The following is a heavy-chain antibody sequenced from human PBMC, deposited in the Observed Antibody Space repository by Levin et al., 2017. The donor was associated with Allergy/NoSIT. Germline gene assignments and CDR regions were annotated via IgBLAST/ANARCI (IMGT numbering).Heavy chain of an antibody. CDR2: IYYSGST. D-gene: IGHD5-18*01. CDR1: GGSISSYY. CDR3: ARWGAAMAQFDY. V-gene: IGHV4-59*08. Sequence: SSETLSLTCTVSGGSISSYYWSWIRQPPGKGLEWIGYIYYSGSTNYNPSLKSRVTISVDTSKNQFSLKLSSVTAADTAVYYCARWGAAMAQFDYWGQGTLVTVSS. J-gene: IGHJ4*02.